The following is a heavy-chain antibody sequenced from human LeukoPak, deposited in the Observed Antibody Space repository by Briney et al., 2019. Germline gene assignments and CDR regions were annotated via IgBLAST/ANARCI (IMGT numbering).Heavy chain of an antibody. Sequence: PEGSLRLSCAASGFTFSSYWMSWVRQAPGKGLEWVANIKQDGSEKYYVDSVKGRFTISRDNAKNSLYLQMNSLRAEDTAVYYCARPGSPRGGVRGGNWFDPWGQGTLVTVSS. CDR1: GFTFSSYW. CDR2: IKQDGSEK. J-gene: IGHJ5*02. V-gene: IGHV3-7*01. CDR3: ARPGSPRGGVRGGNWFDP. D-gene: IGHD3-10*01.